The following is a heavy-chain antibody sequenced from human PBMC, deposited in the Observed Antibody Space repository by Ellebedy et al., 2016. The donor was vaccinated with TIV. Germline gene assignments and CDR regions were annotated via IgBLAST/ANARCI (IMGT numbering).Heavy chain of an antibody. Sequence: ASVKVSCKASGYTFTSYYLHWVRQAPGRGLEWMGWVNPDSGGTNFAQKFQGRVTMTRDTSINTVYMELKRLESDDTGVYYCARVRRGSSGMDVWGQGTAVTVSS. CDR3: ARVRRGSSGMDV. D-gene: IGHD6-13*01. V-gene: IGHV1-2*02. J-gene: IGHJ6*02. CDR1: GYTFTSYY. CDR2: VNPDSGGT.